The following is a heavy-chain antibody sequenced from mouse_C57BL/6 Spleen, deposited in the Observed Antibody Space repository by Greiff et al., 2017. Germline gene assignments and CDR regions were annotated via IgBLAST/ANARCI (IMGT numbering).Heavy chain of an antibody. CDR2: IYPGDGDT. CDR1: GYAFSSSW. V-gene: IGHV1-82*01. J-gene: IGHJ4*01. CDR3: ARGGSYGAMDY. Sequence: QVQLQQSGPELVKPGASVKISCKASGYAFSSSWMNWVKQRPGKGLEWIGRIYPGDGDTNYNGKFKGKATLTADKSSSTAYMQLSSLTSEDSAVYVCARGGSYGAMDYWGQGTSVTVSS. D-gene: IGHD1-1*02.